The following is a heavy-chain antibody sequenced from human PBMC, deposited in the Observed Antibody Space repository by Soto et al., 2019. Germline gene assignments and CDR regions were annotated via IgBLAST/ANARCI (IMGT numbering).Heavy chain of an antibody. CDR1: GFTLSYG. Sequence: VQLLESGGGLIQPGGYLRLSCAASGFTLSYGIHWLRQAPGKGLEWGAYISYDSSNKFYGDSVKGRFTISRDNSKNTQFLQMNSLRAEDTAVYYCAKLVIGYCSGNTCDDYWGQGTLVAVSS. CDR2: ISYDSSNK. D-gene: IGHD2-15*01. J-gene: IGHJ4*02. CDR3: AKLVIGYCSGNTCDDY. V-gene: IGHV3-30*18.